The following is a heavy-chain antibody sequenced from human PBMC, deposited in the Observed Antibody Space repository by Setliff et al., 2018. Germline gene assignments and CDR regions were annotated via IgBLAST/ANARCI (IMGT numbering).Heavy chain of an antibody. V-gene: IGHV1-8*02. D-gene: IGHD3-3*01. CDR2: INPNSGNT. CDR3: ARGPRHNFWSGYYLVAVNY. Sequence: ASVKVSCKASGYTFTNYDINWVRQATGQGLEWMGWINPNSGNTGYAQNFQGRVTMTRNTSISTAYMELSSLRFEDTAVYYCARGPRHNFWSGYYLVAVNYWGQGTRGTVSS. J-gene: IGHJ4*02. CDR1: GYTFTNYD.